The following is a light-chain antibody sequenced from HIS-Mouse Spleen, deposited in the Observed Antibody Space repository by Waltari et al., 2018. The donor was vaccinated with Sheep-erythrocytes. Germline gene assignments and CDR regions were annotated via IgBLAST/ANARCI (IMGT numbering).Light chain of an antibody. V-gene: IGLV2-11*01. J-gene: IGLJ1*01. CDR1: SSDVGGYNY. CDR2: DVS. CDR3: CSYAGSYNHV. Sequence: QSALTQPASVSGSPGQSITISCTGTSSDVGGYNYVSWYQQHPGKAPKLMIYDVSKWPSGVPDRVSGSKSGNTASLTISGLQAEDEADYYCCSYAGSYNHVFATGTKVTVL.